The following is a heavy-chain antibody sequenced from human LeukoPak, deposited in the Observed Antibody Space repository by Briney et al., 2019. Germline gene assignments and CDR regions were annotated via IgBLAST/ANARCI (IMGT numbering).Heavy chain of an antibody. CDR1: GGSIRSYY. Sequence: PSETLSLTCTVSGGSIRSYYWSWIRQPPGKGLEWVGYIFYSGTTDSSPSLRSRVTISVDTSKNQFSLKLSSVTAADTAVYYCARTYCSGGSCHFDYWGRGTLVTVSS. V-gene: IGHV4-59*08. CDR2: IFYSGTT. CDR3: ARTYCSGGSCHFDY. J-gene: IGHJ4*02. D-gene: IGHD2-15*01.